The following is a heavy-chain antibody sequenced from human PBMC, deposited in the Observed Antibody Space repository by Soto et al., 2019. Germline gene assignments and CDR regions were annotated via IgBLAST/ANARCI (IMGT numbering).Heavy chain of an antibody. Sequence: GGSLRLSCAASGFTFSSYGMHWVRQAPGKGLEWVAVIWYDGSNKYYADSVKGRFTISRDNSKNTLYLQMNSLRAEDTAGYYCARVGAAAGISGDYYYYYGMDVWGQGTTVTVSS. CDR1: GFTFSSYG. D-gene: IGHD6-13*01. J-gene: IGHJ6*02. V-gene: IGHV3-33*01. CDR3: ARVGAAAGISGDYYYYYGMDV. CDR2: IWYDGSNK.